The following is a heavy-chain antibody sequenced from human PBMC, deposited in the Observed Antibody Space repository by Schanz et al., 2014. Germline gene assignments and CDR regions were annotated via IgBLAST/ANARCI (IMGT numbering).Heavy chain of an antibody. Sequence: EVQLLESGGGLVQPGGSLRLSCAASGFTFTNYAMTWVRQAPGKGLEWVSGISGSGGSTYDADSVKGRFTISRDNAKNSLYLQLSSLQGEDTAVYFCARVVFFCNSSSCMNFYYMDVWGKGTTXTVAS. J-gene: IGHJ6*03. D-gene: IGHD3-3*01. CDR2: ISGSGGST. V-gene: IGHV3-23*01. CDR1: GFTFTNYA. CDR3: ARVVFFCNSSSCMNFYYMDV.